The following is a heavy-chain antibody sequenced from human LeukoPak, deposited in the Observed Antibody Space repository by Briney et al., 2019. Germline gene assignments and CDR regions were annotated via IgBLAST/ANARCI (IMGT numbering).Heavy chain of an antibody. V-gene: IGHV1-8*01. CDR2: MNPNSGIT. Sequence: ASVKVSCKASGYTFTSYDINWVRQATGQGLEWMGWMNPNSGITGYAQKFQGRVTMTTDTSTSTAYMELRSLRSDDTAVYYCARVEKQLVYYYYYYYMDVWGKGTTVTVSS. CDR1: GYTFTSYD. J-gene: IGHJ6*03. CDR3: ARVEKQLVYYYYYYYMDV. D-gene: IGHD6-6*01.